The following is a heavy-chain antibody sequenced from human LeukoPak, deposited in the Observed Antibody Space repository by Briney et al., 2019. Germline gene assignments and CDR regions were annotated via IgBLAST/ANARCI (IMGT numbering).Heavy chain of an antibody. CDR3: ARTPPYYDFWSGNDAFDI. Sequence: ASVKVSCKASGFTFTSYGISWVQQAPGQGLEWMGWISAYNGSTNYAQKLQGRVTMTTDTSTSTAYMELRSLRSDDTAVYYCARTPPYYDFWSGNDAFDIWGQGTMVTVSS. CDR2: ISAYNGST. D-gene: IGHD3-3*01. V-gene: IGHV1-18*01. CDR1: GFTFTSYG. J-gene: IGHJ3*02.